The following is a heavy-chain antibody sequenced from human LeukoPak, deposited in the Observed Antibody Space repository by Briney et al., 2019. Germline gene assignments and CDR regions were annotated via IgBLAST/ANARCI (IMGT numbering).Heavy chain of an antibody. V-gene: IGHV3-74*01. D-gene: IGHD3-22*01. CDR2: INSDGSST. Sequence: GGSLRLSCAASGFTFSSYWMHWVRQAPGKRLVWVSRINSDGSSTSYADSVKGRFTISRDNAKNTLHLQMNSLRAEDTAVYYCAENYYDSSGYFGYWGQGTLVTVSS. CDR1: GFTFSSYW. CDR3: AENYYDSSGYFGY. J-gene: IGHJ4*02.